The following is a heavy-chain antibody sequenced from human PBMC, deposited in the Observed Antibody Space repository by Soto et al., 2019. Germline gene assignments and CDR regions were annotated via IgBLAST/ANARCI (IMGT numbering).Heavy chain of an antibody. J-gene: IGHJ4*02. Sequence: EVQLLESGGGLVQPGGSLRLPCAASGFGFRSYALNWVRQAPGKGLEWVSAISGGGDNTYYADSVKGRFTISRDNSKNTLFLQMNSLRAEDTAVYHCVKQYSSGWGWGQGTLVTVSS. D-gene: IGHD6-19*01. CDR2: ISGGGDNT. V-gene: IGHV3-23*01. CDR3: VKQYSSGWG. CDR1: GFGFRSYA.